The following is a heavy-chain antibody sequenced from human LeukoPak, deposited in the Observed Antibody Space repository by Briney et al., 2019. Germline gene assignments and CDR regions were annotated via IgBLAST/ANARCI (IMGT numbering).Heavy chain of an antibody. V-gene: IGHV1-18*01. D-gene: IGHD5-12*01. J-gene: IGHJ6*03. CDR2: ISAYNGNT. CDR1: GYTFTSYG. CDR3: ARFIVATINYYYYYYMDV. Sequence: AASVKVSCKASGYTFTSYGISWVRQAPGQGLEWMGWISAYNGNTNYAQKLQGRVTMTTDTSTSTAYMELRSLRSDDTAVYYCARFIVATINYYYYYYMDVWGKGTTVTVSS.